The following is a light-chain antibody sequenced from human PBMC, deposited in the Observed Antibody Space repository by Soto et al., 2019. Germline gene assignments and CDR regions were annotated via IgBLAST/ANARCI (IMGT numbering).Light chain of an antibody. CDR1: QDITSY. Sequence: IHLSQSPSSLSASFGDSVTITCVASQDITSYLAWYQQKPVKAPNLLIYGASTLQSGVPSRFSGNGSGTDFTLTISSLQAEDFASYYCQQTRAYPSTFGGGTKVDI. J-gene: IGKJ4*01. V-gene: IGKV1-9*01. CDR3: QQTRAYPST. CDR2: GAS.